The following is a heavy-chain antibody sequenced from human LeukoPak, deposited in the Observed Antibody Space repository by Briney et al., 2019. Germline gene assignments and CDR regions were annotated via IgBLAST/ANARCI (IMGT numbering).Heavy chain of an antibody. J-gene: IGHJ3*02. CDR1: GFTFSGSA. V-gene: IGHV3-73*01. Sequence: GSLRLSCAASGFTFSGSAMHWVRQASGKGLEWVGRIRSKANSYATAYAASVKGRFTISRDDSKNTAYLQMNSLKTEDTAVYYCTRQGQGTFDAFDIWGQGTMVTVSS. CDR2: IRSKANSYAT. D-gene: IGHD1-1*01. CDR3: TRQGQGTFDAFDI.